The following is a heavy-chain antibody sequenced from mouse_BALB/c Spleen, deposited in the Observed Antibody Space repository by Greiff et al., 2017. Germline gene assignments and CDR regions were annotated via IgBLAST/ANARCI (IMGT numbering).Heavy chain of an antibody. V-gene: IGHV1S81*02. CDR2: INPSNGRT. CDR1: GYTFTSYW. J-gene: IGHJ3*01. CDR3: AREGELR. D-gene: IGHD1-1*01. Sequence: QVQLQQPGAELVKPGASVKLSCKASGYTFTSYWMHWVKQRPGQGLEWIGEINPSNGRTNYNEKFKSKATLTVDKSSSTAYMQLSSLTSEDSAVYYCAREGELRWGQGTLVTVSA.